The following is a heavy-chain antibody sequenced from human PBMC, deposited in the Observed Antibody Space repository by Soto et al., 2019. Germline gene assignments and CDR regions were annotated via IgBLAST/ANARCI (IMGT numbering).Heavy chain of an antibody. V-gene: IGHV4-30-4*01. J-gene: IGHJ3*02. CDR2: IYYSGST. D-gene: IGHD1-26*01. CDR1: GGSISSGDYY. CDR3: ARDQRDGTDAFDI. Sequence: QVQLQESGPGLVKPSQTLSLTCTVSGGSISSGDYYWSWIRQPPGKVLEWIGYIYYSGSTYYNPSLKRRVTISVDTSKNQFSLKLSSVTAADTAVYYCARDQRDGTDAFDIWGQGTMVTVSS.